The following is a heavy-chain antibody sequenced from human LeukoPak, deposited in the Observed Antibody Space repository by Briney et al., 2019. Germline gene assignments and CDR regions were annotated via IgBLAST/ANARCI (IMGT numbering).Heavy chain of an antibody. CDR1: GASINNYY. CDR2: IYSTGDT. J-gene: IGHJ4*03. Sequence: SETLSLTCTVSGASINNYYWSWVRQPPLKGLEWIGYIYSTGDTSYNPSLESRVSISMDTSKNHFSLEITSVTAADAAVYYCARGSRVYDRSGFHTWHDYWGHGTLVTVSS. V-gene: IGHV4-59*01. CDR3: ARGSRVYDRSGFHTWHDY. D-gene: IGHD3-22*01.